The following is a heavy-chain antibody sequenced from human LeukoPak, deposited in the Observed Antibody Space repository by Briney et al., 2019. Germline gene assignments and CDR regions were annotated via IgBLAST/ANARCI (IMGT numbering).Heavy chain of an antibody. CDR3: AREGLWFGGQNWFDP. Sequence: PGGSLRLSCAASGFTVSSNYMSWVRQAPGKGLEWFSVIYSGGSTYYADSVKGRFTISRDNSKNTLYLQMNSLRAEDTAVYYCAREGLWFGGQNWFDPWGQGTLVTVSS. J-gene: IGHJ5*02. CDR1: GFTVSSNY. CDR2: IYSGGST. D-gene: IGHD3-10*01. V-gene: IGHV3-66*01.